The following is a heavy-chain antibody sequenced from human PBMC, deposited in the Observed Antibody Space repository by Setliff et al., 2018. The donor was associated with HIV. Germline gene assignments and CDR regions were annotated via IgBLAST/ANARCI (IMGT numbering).Heavy chain of an antibody. Sequence: PGGSLRLSCAASGFSFNDYAVNWVRQAPGKGLEWVAGISGDGDSIFYADSVKGRFTVSRDNAKNTLYLQMNRLRAEDTAVYYCVRGPQFRPHWGQGTLVTVSS. CDR1: GFSFNDYA. V-gene: IGHV3-23*01. J-gene: IGHJ4*02. CDR3: VRGPQFRPH. CDR2: ISGDGDSI.